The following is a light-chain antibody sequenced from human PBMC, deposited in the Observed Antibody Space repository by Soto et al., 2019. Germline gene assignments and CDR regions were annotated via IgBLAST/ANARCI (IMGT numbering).Light chain of an antibody. Sequence: EIVLTQSPGTLSLSPGERATLSCRDSQSVDNNNLAWYQQKPGQAPRFLIYDASSRATGIPDRFSGSGSGTAFTLTISRLEPEDFAVYYCQQYGSTPLTFGGGTKVEIK. V-gene: IGKV3-20*01. J-gene: IGKJ4*01. CDR3: QQYGSTPLT. CDR1: QSVDNNN. CDR2: DAS.